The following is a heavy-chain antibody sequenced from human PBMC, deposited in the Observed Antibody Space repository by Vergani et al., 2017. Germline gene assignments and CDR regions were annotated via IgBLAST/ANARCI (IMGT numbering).Heavy chain of an antibody. Sequence: QVQLQESGPGLVKPSETLSLTCTVSGGSISSYYWSWIRQPAGKGLEWIGRIYTSGSTNYNPSLKSRVTMSVDTSKNQFSLKLSSVTAADTAGYYCARETGSAGLLWFGGDELLSRADYYYCYMDVWGKGTTVTVSS. D-gene: IGHD3-10*01. CDR3: ARETGSAGLLWFGGDELLSRADYYYCYMDV. CDR1: GGSISSYY. CDR2: IYTSGST. V-gene: IGHV4-4*07. J-gene: IGHJ6*03.